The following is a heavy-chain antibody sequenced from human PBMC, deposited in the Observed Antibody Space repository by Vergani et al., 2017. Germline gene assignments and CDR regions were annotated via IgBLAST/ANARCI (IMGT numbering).Heavy chain of an antibody. Sequence: QVQLQESGPGLVKPSETLSLTCTVSGGSISSYYWSWIRQPPGKGLEWIGYIYYSGSTNYKPSLKSRVTISVDTSKNQFSLKLSSVTAADTAVYYCARRSQSRYETYYYYGMDVWGQGTTVTVSS. V-gene: IGHV4-59*01. D-gene: IGHD5-12*01. CDR3: ARRSQSRYETYYYYGMDV. CDR1: GGSISSYY. J-gene: IGHJ6*02. CDR2: IYYSGST.